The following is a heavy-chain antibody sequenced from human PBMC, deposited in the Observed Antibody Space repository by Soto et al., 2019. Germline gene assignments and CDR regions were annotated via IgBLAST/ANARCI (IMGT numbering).Heavy chain of an antibody. Sequence: QLRLQQSGPGLVRPSETLSLTCSVSAGSISSDSYYWGWIRQPPGKGLEWIASTYYSGDTYYNPSRMSRVSISGDTSKNQFALNLSSVTAADTATYFGASHRIVVMLALSPSAFDCWGQGTLVTVSS. CDR1: AGSISSDSYY. V-gene: IGHV4-39*01. J-gene: IGHJ4*02. CDR2: TYYSGDT. D-gene: IGHD2-15*01. CDR3: ASHRIVVMLALSPSAFDC.